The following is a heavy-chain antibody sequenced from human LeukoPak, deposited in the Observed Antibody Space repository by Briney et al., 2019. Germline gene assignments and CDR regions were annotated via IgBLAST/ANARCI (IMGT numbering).Heavy chain of an antibody. Sequence: GGSLRLSCVASAFTFRSYGMHWVRQAPGKGLEWVAVISYDGSNKYYADSVKGRFTISRDNSKNTLYLQMNSLRAEDTAVYYCAKVVGATEYFDYWGQGTLVTVSS. V-gene: IGHV3-30*18. CDR2: ISYDGSNK. CDR3: AKVVGATEYFDY. D-gene: IGHD1-26*01. J-gene: IGHJ4*02. CDR1: AFTFRSYG.